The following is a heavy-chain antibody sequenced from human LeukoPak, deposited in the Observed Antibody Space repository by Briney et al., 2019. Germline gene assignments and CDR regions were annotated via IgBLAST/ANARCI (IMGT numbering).Heavy chain of an antibody. CDR1: GGTFSSYA. CDR3: ARERGGSYSDY. J-gene: IGHJ4*02. Sequence: SVKVSCKASGGTFSSYAISWVRQAPGQGLEWMGRIIPIPGIANYAQKFEGRVTITADKSTSTAYMELSSLRSEDTAVYYCARERGGSYSDYWGQGTLVTVSS. V-gene: IGHV1-69*04. CDR2: IIPIPGIA. D-gene: IGHD1-26*01.